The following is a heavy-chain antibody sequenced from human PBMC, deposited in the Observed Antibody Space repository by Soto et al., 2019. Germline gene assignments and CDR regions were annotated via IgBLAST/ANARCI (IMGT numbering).Heavy chain of an antibody. D-gene: IGHD3-10*01. CDR3: AREARECGEDWFEP. CDR1: GYTFTGYH. Sequence: QVQLVQSGAEVKKPGASVKVSCKASGYTFTGYHMHWVRQAPGQVLEWMGWINPNSGGTNYAQKLQGWVTMTRDTSISTGYMELSRLRADDTAVYYCAREARECGEDWFEPWGQGTLVTLSS. V-gene: IGHV1-2*04. CDR2: INPNSGGT. J-gene: IGHJ5*02.